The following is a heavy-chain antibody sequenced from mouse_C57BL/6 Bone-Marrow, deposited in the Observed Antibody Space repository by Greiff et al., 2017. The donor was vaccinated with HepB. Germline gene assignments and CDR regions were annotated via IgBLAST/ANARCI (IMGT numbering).Heavy chain of an antibody. Sequence: EVHLVESGPGLVKPSQSLSLTCSVTGYSITSGYYWNWIRQFPGNKLEWMGYISYDGSNNYNPSLKNRISITRDTSKNQFFLKLNSVTTEDTATYYCAREAAQAPGFAYWGQGTLVTVSA. D-gene: IGHD3-2*02. CDR3: AREAAQAPGFAY. CDR1: GYSITSGYY. J-gene: IGHJ3*01. V-gene: IGHV3-6*01. CDR2: ISYDGSN.